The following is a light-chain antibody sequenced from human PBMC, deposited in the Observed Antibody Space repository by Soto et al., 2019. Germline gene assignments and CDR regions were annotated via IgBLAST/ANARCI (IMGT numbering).Light chain of an antibody. CDR3: QQQSNWPTLT. V-gene: IGKV3-11*01. Sequence: EIVGTQSQHTLSLPLGEKTNLSCRASQSVSNKLAWYQQKPGQAPRLLIYGASNRATGIPARFSGSGSGTDFTLTITTLEPDDFAIYYCQQQSNWPTLTFGQGRRLDIK. J-gene: IGKJ5*01. CDR2: GAS. CDR1: QSVSNK.